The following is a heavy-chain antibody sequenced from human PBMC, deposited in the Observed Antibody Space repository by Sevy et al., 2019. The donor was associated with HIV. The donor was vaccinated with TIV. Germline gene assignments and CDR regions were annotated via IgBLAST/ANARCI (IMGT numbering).Heavy chain of an antibody. Sequence: GGSLRLSCAASGFTFSSYAMHWVRQAPGKGLEWVAVISYDGSNKYYADSVKGQFTISRDNSKNTLYLQMNSLRAEDTAVYYCAREGRLRFLEWLLEEDYWGQGTLVTVSS. J-gene: IGHJ4*02. CDR2: ISYDGSNK. CDR1: GFTFSSYA. CDR3: AREGRLRFLEWLLEEDY. V-gene: IGHV3-30-3*01. D-gene: IGHD3-3*01.